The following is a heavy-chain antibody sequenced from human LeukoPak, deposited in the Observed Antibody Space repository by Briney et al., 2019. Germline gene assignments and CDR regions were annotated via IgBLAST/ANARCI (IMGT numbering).Heavy chain of an antibody. CDR2: ISAYNGNT. J-gene: IGHJ3*02. D-gene: IGHD4-17*01. CDR3: AKDFFQRRYGDLDAFDI. V-gene: IGHV1-18*01. CDR1: GYTLTSYG. Sequence: ASVKVSCKASGYTLTSYGISWVRQAPGQGLEWMGSISAYNGNTNYAQKLQGRVTMTTDTSTSTAYMELRSLRSDDTAVYYCAKDFFQRRYGDLDAFDIWGQGTMVTVSS.